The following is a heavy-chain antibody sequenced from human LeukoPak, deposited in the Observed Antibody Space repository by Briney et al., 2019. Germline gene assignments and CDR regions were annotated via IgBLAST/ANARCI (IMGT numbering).Heavy chain of an antibody. CDR3: ARAKMRKPYNWFDP. D-gene: IGHD1-14*01. J-gene: IGHJ5*02. CDR1: GGSISTYY. CDR2: IHYSGST. Sequence: SETLSLTCTVSGGSISTYYWSWIRQPPGKGLEWIGYIHYSGSTNYNPSLKSRVTISVDTSKNQFSLKLSSVTAADMAVYYCARAKMRKPYNWFDPWGQGTLVTVSS. V-gene: IGHV4-59*01.